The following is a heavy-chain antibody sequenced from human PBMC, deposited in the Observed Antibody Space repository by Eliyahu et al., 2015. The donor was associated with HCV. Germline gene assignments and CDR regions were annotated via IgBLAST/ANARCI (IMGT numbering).Heavy chain of an antibody. CDR3: ARGALGYCSGGSCSQGYFDY. V-gene: IGHV3-33*01. CDR1: GFTFXSXV. D-gene: IGHD2-15*01. Sequence: QVQLVESGGGVVQPGRSLRLSCAASGFTFXSXVMHWVRQAPGKGLEWVAVIWYDGSNKYYADSVKGRFTISRDNSKNTLYLQMNSLRAEDTAVYYCARGALGYCSGGSCSQGYFDYWGQGTLVTVSS. J-gene: IGHJ4*02. CDR2: IWYDGSNK.